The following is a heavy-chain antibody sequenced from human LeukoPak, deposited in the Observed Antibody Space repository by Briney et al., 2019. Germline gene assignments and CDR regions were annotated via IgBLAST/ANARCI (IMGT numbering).Heavy chain of an antibody. Sequence: GGSLRLSCAASGFTFSSYEMNWVRQAPGKGLEWVSYISRSGVTKYYADSVKDRFTISRDNAKNSLYLQMNSLRAEDTAVYYCARDYYNSSWYGLDCWGQGTLVTVSS. CDR3: ARDYYNSSWYGLDC. J-gene: IGHJ4*02. CDR2: ISRSGVTK. V-gene: IGHV3-48*03. D-gene: IGHD6-13*01. CDR1: GFTFSSYE.